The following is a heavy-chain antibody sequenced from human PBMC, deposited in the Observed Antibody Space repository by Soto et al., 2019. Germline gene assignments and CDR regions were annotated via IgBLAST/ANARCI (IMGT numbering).Heavy chain of an antibody. CDR1: GYTFTSYG. CDR3: ARVEDIVVVVAADDAFDI. V-gene: IGHV1-18*01. CDR2: ISAYNGNT. D-gene: IGHD2-15*01. J-gene: IGHJ3*02. Sequence: AASVKVSCKASGYTFTSYGISWVRQAPGQGLEWMGWISAYNGNTNYAQKLQGRVTMTTDTSTSTAYMELRSLRSDDTAVYYCARVEDIVVVVAADDAFDIWGQGTMVTVSS.